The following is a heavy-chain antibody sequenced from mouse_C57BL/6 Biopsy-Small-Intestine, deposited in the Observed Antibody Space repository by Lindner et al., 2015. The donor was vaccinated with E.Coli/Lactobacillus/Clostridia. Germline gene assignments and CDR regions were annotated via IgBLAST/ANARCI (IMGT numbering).Heavy chain of an antibody. D-gene: IGHD1-1*01. CDR3: ARGDYGSFYAMDY. V-gene: IGHV1-81*01. CDR2: IYPRSGNT. CDR1: GYTFTSYG. Sequence: VQLQESGAELARPGASVKLSCKASGYTFTSYGISWVKQRTGQGLEWIGEIYPRSGNTYYNEKFKGKATLTADKSSSTAYMELRSLTSEDSAVYFCARGDYGSFYAMDYWGQGTSVTVSS. J-gene: IGHJ4*01.